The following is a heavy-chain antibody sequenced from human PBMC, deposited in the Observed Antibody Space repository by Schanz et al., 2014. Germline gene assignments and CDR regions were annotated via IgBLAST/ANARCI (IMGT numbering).Heavy chain of an antibody. Sequence: VQLVESGGGVVQPGGSLRLSCAASGFTFSSYAMTWVRQAPGKGLEWVANINQDGSEKYYVDSVKGRFTISRDNAKNSLYLQMNGLRAEDTAVFYCARDGAELYYFDDWGQGTLVTVSS. J-gene: IGHJ4*02. CDR3: ARDGAELYYFDD. D-gene: IGHD1-1*01. V-gene: IGHV3-7*01. CDR2: INQDGSEK. CDR1: GFTFSSYA.